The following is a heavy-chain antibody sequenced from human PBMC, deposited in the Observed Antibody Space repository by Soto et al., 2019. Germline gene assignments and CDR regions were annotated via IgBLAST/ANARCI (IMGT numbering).Heavy chain of an antibody. Sequence: GGSLRLSCAASGFTFSTYSMNWVRQAPGKGLEWVSYIGGSGSTMYYADSVKGRFIISRDNVKNLMYLQMNSLSAEDTAVYYCARETYYDFWSGPYYGMDVWGQGTTVTVSS. CDR2: IGGSGSTM. CDR3: ARETYYDFWSGPYYGMDV. J-gene: IGHJ6*02. V-gene: IGHV3-48*01. D-gene: IGHD3-3*01. CDR1: GFTFSTYS.